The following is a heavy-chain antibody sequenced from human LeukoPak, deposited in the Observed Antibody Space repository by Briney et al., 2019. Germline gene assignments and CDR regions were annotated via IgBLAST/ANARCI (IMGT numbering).Heavy chain of an antibody. Sequence: GGSLRLSCAVTGFNLRTYWIHWVPYSTGRGLEWVARINGEGSRISYADSVRGRFTISRDNAKNTAYLQMNSRRAEDTALYYGARDPGYYYYGMDVWGQGTTVVVSS. CDR2: INGEGSRI. J-gene: IGHJ6*02. CDR1: GFNLRTYW. V-gene: IGHV3-74*01. CDR3: ARDPGYYYYGMDV.